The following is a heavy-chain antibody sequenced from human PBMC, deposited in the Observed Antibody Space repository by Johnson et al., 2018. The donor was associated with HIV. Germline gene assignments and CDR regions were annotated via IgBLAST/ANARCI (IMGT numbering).Heavy chain of an antibody. Sequence: VQLVESGGGLVQPGGSLRLSCAASGFTFSMYAMHWVRQAPGKGLDYVSAISSNGGSTYYADSVNGRFTISRDNSKNTLYLQMDSLRAEDMAVYYCTIPYYYDSGGYQWGQGTMVTVSS. CDR2: ISSNGGST. V-gene: IGHV3-64*07. D-gene: IGHD3-22*01. J-gene: IGHJ3*01. CDR1: GFTFSMYA. CDR3: TIPYYYDSGGYQ.